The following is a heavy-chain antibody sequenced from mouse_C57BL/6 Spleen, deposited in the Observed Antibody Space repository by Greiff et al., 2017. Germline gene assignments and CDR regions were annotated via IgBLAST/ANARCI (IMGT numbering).Heavy chain of an antibody. J-gene: IGHJ2*01. CDR1: GYTFTEYT. V-gene: IGHV1-62-2*01. CDR3: ARHEDYGNYFDY. Sequence: VKLVESGAELVKPGASVKLSCKASGYTFTEYTIHWVKQRSGQGLEWIGWFYPGSGSIKYNEKFKDKATLTADKSSSTVYMELSRLTSEDSAVYFCARHEDYGNYFDYWGQGTTLTVSS. CDR2: FYPGSGSI. D-gene: IGHD2-1*01.